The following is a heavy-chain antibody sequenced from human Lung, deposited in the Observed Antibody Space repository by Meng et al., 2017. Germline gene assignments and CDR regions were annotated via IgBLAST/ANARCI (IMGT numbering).Heavy chain of an antibody. J-gene: IGHJ4*02. CDR2: INPKSGDT. CDR1: GYNFPDYY. V-gene: IGHV1-2*06. Sequence: QVQPVQLGVEVKKPGASVKVSCKPSGYNFPDYYIHWVRRAPGQGLEWMGRINPKSGDTHYAQKFQARVTMTGDTSISTAYMELSGLRSDDTAMYYCARDEDISAAGKLFGDYWGQGTLVTVSS. CDR3: ARDEDISAAGKLFGDY. D-gene: IGHD6-25*01.